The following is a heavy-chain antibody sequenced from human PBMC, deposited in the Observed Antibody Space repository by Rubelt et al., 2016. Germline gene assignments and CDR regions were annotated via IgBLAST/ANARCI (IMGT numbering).Heavy chain of an antibody. Sequence: QLQLQESGPGLVKPSETLSLSCTVSGGSISSSRYYWGWIRQPPGKGLEWIGYIYYSGSTNYNPSLKSRVTISGDTSKNQLSRKLGSVPAADTAVYYCATHSPANDYWGQGTLVTVSS. J-gene: IGHJ4*02. CDR1: GGSISSSRYY. CDR3: ATHSPANDY. V-gene: IGHV4-61*05. D-gene: IGHD2-15*01. CDR2: IYYSGST.